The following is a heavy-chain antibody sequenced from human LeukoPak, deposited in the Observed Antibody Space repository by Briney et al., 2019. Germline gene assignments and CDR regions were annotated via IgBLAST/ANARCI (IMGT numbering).Heavy chain of an antibody. J-gene: IGHJ5*02. CDR2: INPSGSST. CDR1: GYSFTSHY. V-gene: IGHV1-46*01. Sequence: AASVKLSCKASGYSFTSHYMHWVRQAPGQGLEWMGLINPSGSSTLYAQKFQGRVTMTRDMSTTTDYMELSSLRSEDTAVYYCARDNSVGDIAWWFDPWGQGTLVTVSS. CDR3: ARDNSVGDIAWWFDP. D-gene: IGHD3-16*02.